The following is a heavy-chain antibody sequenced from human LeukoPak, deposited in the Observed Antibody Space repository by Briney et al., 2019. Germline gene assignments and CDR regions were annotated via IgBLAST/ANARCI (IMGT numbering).Heavy chain of an antibody. V-gene: IGHV3-30*02. J-gene: IGHJ4*02. CDR1: GFTFSSYG. D-gene: IGHD3-10*01. CDR3: AKVLGPFGEFLYYFDY. Sequence: PGGSLRLSCAASGFTFSSYGMHWARQAPGKGLEWVAFIRYDGSNKYYADSVKGRFTISRDNSKNTLYLQMNSLRAEDTAVYYCAKVLGPFGEFLYYFDYWGQGTLVTVSS. CDR2: IRYDGSNK.